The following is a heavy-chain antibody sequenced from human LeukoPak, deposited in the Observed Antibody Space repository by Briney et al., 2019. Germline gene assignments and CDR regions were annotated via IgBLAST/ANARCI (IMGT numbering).Heavy chain of an antibody. V-gene: IGHV4-59*08. CDR2: IYYSGST. Sequence: PSETLSLTCTVSGGSISSYYWSWIRQPPGKGLEWIGYIYYSGSTNYNPSLKSRVTISVDTSKNQFSLKLSSVTAADTAVYYCARGGYYGSSGFGYWGQGTLVTVSS. CDR3: ARGGYYGSSGFGY. CDR1: GGSISSYY. D-gene: IGHD3-22*01. J-gene: IGHJ4*02.